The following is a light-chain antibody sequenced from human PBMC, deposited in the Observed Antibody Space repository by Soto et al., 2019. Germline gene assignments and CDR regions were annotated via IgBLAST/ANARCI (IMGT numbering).Light chain of an antibody. CDR3: QQANSFRIT. CDR1: QNIMSY. V-gene: IGKV1-12*01. J-gene: IGKJ5*01. CDR2: DAS. Sequence: DIQMTQSPSSLSASVGDRVTISCRPSQNIMSYLNWYQHRPGKSPKVLIYDASSLQSGVPSRFSGSGSGTDFTLTISSLQPEDFATYYCQQANSFRITFGQGTRLEIK.